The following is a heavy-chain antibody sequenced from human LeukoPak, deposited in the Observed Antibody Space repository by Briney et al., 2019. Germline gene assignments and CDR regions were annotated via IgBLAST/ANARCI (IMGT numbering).Heavy chain of an antibody. CDR2: IGTAGDT. Sequence: GGSLRLSCAASGFTFSSYDMHWVRQATGKGLEWVSAIGTAGDTYYPGSVKGRFTISRENAKNSLYLQMNSLRAGDTAVYYCARGRPYYYYMDVWGKGTTVTASS. CDR3: ARGRPYYYYMDV. V-gene: IGHV3-13*01. J-gene: IGHJ6*03. CDR1: GFTFSSYD.